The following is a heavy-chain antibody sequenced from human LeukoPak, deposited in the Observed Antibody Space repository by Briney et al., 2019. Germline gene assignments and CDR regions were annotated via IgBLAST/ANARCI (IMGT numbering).Heavy chain of an antibody. J-gene: IGHJ3*02. CDR3: ASTSYDSSGYYYVGDAFDI. V-gene: IGHV4-34*01. D-gene: IGHD3-22*01. Sequence: SETLSLTCAVYGGSFSGYYWSWIRQPPGKGLEWIGETNHSGSTNYNPSLKSRVTISVDTSKNQFSLKLSSVTAADTAVYYCASTSYDSSGYYYVGDAFDIWGQGTMVTVSS. CDR2: TNHSGST. CDR1: GGSFSGYY.